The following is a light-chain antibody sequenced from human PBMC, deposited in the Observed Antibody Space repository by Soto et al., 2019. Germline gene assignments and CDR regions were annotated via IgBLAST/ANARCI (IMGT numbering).Light chain of an antibody. V-gene: IGLV2-14*01. CDR3: SSYTSSDTLVV. CDR1: TRDVGGYNY. CDR2: EVT. Sequence: QSVLTQPASVSGSPGQSITISCTGTTRDVGGYNYVSWYQQHPDKAPKPMIYEVTNRPSGVSNRFSGSKSGNTASLTISGLQAEDEADYYCSSYTSSDTLVVFGTGTKLTVL. J-gene: IGLJ1*01.